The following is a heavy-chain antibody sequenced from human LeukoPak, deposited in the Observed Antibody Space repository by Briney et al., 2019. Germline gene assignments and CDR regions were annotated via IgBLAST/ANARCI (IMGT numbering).Heavy chain of an antibody. V-gene: IGHV1-2*02. CDR3: ARDMVQGVYDAFDI. J-gene: IGHJ3*02. Sequence: ASVKVSCKASGYTFTGYYMHGVRQAPGQGLEWMGWINPNSGGTNYAQKFQGRVTMTRDTSISTAYMELSRLRSDDTAVYYCARDMVQGVYDAFDIWGQGTMVTVSS. CDR1: GYTFTGYY. CDR2: INPNSGGT. D-gene: IGHD3-10*01.